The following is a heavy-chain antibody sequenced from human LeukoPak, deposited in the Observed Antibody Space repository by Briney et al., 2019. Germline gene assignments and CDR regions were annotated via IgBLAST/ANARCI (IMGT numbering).Heavy chain of an antibody. Sequence: ASVKVSCKASGYTFTGYYMHWVRQAPGQGLEWMGWINPNSGGTNYAQKFQGRVTMTRDMSISTAYMELSRLRSDDTAVYYCARLNYDFCSADRDGFDYWGQGTLVTVSS. J-gene: IGHJ4*02. CDR2: INPNSGGT. V-gene: IGHV1-2*02. CDR3: ARLNYDFCSADRDGFDY. D-gene: IGHD3-3*01. CDR1: GYTFTGYY.